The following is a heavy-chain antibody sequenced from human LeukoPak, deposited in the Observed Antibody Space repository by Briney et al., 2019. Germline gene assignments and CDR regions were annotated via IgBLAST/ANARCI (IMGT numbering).Heavy chain of an antibody. CDR2: ISGSGGST. CDR3: AKDVDTAMVSLIRYFDY. V-gene: IGHV3-23*01. D-gene: IGHD5-18*01. Sequence: GGSLRLSCAASGFTFSSYAMSWVRQAPGKGLEWVSAISGSGGSTYYADSVKGRFTISRDNSKNTLYLQMNSLRAEDTAVYYCAKDVDTAMVSLIRYFDYWGQGTLSPSPQ. CDR1: GFTFSSYA. J-gene: IGHJ4*02.